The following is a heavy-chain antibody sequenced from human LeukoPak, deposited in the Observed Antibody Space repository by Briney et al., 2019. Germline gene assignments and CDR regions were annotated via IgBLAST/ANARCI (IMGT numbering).Heavy chain of an antibody. CDR2: INQYGSEK. V-gene: IGHV3-7*01. CDR3: ARSLGDD. J-gene: IGHJ4*02. D-gene: IGHD3-16*01. CDR1: GLTFSRYW. Sequence: GGSLRLSCVVSGLTFSRYWMTWVRQAPGKGLEWVASINQYGSEKYYVDSVKGRFTISRDNAKNSVSLQMNSLRAEDTAVYYCARSLGDDWGQGTLVTVSS.